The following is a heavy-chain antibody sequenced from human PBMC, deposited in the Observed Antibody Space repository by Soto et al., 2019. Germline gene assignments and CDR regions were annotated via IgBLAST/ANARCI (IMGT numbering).Heavy chain of an antibody. V-gene: IGHV5-10-1*01. D-gene: IGHD3-3*01. Sequence: PGQSMKISCKGFGYSFTSYWISRVRQMPGKGLEWMGRIDPSDSYTNYSPSFQGHVTISADKSISTAYRQWSSLKASDTAMYYCARTARDDHDYYYGMDVWGQGTTVTVSS. CDR2: IDPSDSYT. CDR1: GYSFTSYW. J-gene: IGHJ6*01. CDR3: ARTARDDHDYYYGMDV.